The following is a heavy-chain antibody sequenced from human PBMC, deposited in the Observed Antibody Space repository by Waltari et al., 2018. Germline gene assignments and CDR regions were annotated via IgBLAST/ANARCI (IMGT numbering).Heavy chain of an antibody. V-gene: IGHV4-61*09. CDR1: GGSLSSGSYY. J-gene: IGHJ6*02. CDR3: ARDSAESSSWYYSPYYYYYGMDV. CDR2: IYTSGST. Sequence: QVQLQESGPGLVKPSQTLSLTCTVSGGSLSSGSYYWSWIRQPAGKGLEWIGYIYTSGSTYYNPALKSRVTISVDTSKNQFSLKLSSVTAADTAVYYCARDSAESSSWYYSPYYYYYGMDVWGQGTTVTVSS. D-gene: IGHD6-13*01.